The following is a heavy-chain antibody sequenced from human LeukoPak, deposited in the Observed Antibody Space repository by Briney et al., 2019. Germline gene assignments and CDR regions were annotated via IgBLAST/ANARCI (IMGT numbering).Heavy chain of an antibody. V-gene: IGHV4-61*02. CDR3: ARDDGSGSYTY. CDR1: GGSITSSDYY. D-gene: IGHD3-10*01. J-gene: IGHJ4*02. Sequence: SETLSLTCIVSGGSITSSDYYWSWIRQPAGTGLEWIGRIYTSGGTYYNPSLKSRVTTSVDTSKNQFSLKLSSVTAADTAVYYCARDDGSGSYTYWGQGTLVTVSS. CDR2: IYTSGGT.